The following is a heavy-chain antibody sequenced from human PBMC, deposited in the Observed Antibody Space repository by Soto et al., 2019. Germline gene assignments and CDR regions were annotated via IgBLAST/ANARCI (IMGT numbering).Heavy chain of an antibody. Sequence: EVQLVESGGGLVQPGRSLRLSCAASGFTFDDYAMHWVRQAPGKGLEWVSNINWDSGFIDYADSVKGRFTISRDNAKTSLYLQMSSLRPEDTAFYYCVKDRGAGRRGAFDYWGQGTLVTVSS. J-gene: IGHJ4*02. CDR3: VKDRGAGRRGAFDY. D-gene: IGHD6-6*01. V-gene: IGHV3-9*01. CDR1: GFTFDDYA. CDR2: INWDSGFI.